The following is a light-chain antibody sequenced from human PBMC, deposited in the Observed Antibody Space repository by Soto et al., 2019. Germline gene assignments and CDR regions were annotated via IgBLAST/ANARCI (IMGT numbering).Light chain of an antibody. CDR3: QHSYDASYT. J-gene: IGKJ2*01. CDR2: AAS. V-gene: IGKV1-39*01. Sequence: DIQMTQSPSSLSASVGDRVTIPCPASQSIGSYLNWYQHKPGKGPMLLIYAASSLQVWVPSRYSGSGFVPEFTLPVSSLQPYDFPTYYCQHSYDASYTFGLGTKLEIK. CDR1: QSIGSY.